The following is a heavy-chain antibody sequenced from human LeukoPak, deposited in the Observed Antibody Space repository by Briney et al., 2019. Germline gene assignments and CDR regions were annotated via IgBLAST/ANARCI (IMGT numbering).Heavy chain of an antibody. CDR3: ARVRTSSSGYYYARYFDL. D-gene: IGHD3-22*01. V-gene: IGHV4-31*03. CDR1: GGSISSGGYY. Sequence: PSETLSLTCTVSGGSISSGGYYWSWIRQHPGKGLEWIGYIYYSGSTYYNPSLKSRVTISVDTSKNQFSLKLSSVTAADTAVYYCARVRTSSSGYYYARYFDLWGRGTLVTVSS. CDR2: IYYSGST. J-gene: IGHJ2*01.